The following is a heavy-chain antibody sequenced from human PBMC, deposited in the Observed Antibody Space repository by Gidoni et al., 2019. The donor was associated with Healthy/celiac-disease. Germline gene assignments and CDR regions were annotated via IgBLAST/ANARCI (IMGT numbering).Heavy chain of an antibody. D-gene: IGHD2-2*01. CDR1: GFTFSSYW. CDR2: IKQDGSEK. V-gene: IGHV3-7*01. CDR3: ARDVVVVPAANDYYYYYGMDV. Sequence: EVQLVESGGGLVQPGGSLRLSCAASGFTFSSYWMSWVRQAPGKGLEWVANIKQDGSEKYYVDPVKGRFTISRDNAKNSLYLQMNSLRAEETAVYYCARDVVVVPAANDYYYYYGMDVWGQGTTVTVSS. J-gene: IGHJ6*02.